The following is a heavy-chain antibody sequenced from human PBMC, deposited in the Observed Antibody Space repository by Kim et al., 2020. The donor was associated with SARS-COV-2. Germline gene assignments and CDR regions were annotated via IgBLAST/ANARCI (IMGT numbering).Heavy chain of an antibody. V-gene: IGHV1-18*01. CDR2: ISAYNGNT. J-gene: IGHJ6*02. D-gene: IGHD6-19*01. CDR3: ARDEGYSSGWPRTENDYYYYYGMDV. Sequence: ASVKVSCKASGYTFTSYGISWVRQAPGQGLEWMRWISAYNGNTNYAQKLQGRVTMTTDTSTSTAYMELRSLRSDDTAVYYCARDEGYSSGWPRTENDYYYYYGMDVWGQGTTVTVSS. CDR1: GYTFTSYG.